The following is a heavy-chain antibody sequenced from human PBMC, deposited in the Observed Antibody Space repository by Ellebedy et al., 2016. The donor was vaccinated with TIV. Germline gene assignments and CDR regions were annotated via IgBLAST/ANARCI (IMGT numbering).Heavy chain of an antibody. CDR3: ARDSLAVAGTGLSY. D-gene: IGHD6-19*01. Sequence: GESLKISCTASGFTLSSHTMNWVRQAPGKGLEYVSSISSSRTYIYYADSVKGRFTSSRDNAENSLYLQMNSLRAEDTAVYYGARDSLAVAGTGLSYWGQGTLVTVSS. CDR2: ISSSRTYI. CDR1: GFTLSSHT. V-gene: IGHV3-21*01. J-gene: IGHJ4*02.